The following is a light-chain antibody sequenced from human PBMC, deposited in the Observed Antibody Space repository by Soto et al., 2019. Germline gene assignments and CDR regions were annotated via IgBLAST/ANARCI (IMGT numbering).Light chain of an antibody. J-gene: IGKJ1*01. CDR3: QQYGSSPQT. CDR1: QSVFNNH. CDR2: GAS. V-gene: IGKV3-20*01. Sequence: EIVLTQSPGTLSLSPGERATLSCRASQSVFNNHIGWYQQKPGQAPRRLIFGASFRATGIPDRFSGSGSGTDFTLTISRLEPEDFAVYYCQQYGSSPQTFGQGTKVEIK.